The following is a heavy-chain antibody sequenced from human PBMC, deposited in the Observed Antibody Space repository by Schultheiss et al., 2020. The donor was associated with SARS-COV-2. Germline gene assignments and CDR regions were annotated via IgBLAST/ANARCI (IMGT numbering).Heavy chain of an antibody. CDR3: ARDGKVAGTDPYYYYGMDV. Sequence: SVKVSCKASGGTFSSYAISWVRQAPGQGLEWMGGIIPIFGTANYAQKFQGRVTITADKSTSTAYMELSRLRSDDTAVYYCARDGKVAGTDPYYYYGMDVWGQGTTVTVSS. CDR2: IIPIFGTA. D-gene: IGHD6-19*01. J-gene: IGHJ6*02. CDR1: GGTFSSYA. V-gene: IGHV1-69*06.